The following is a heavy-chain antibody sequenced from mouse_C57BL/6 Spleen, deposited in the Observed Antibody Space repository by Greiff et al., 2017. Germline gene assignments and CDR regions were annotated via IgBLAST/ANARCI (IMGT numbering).Heavy chain of an antibody. Sequence: QVQLQQSGPELVKPGASVKISCKASGYAFSSSWMNWVKQRPGKGLEWIGRIYPGDGGTNYNGKFKGKATLTADKSSSTAYMQLSSLTSEDSAVYFCARSDYYGSSFFDYWGQGTTLTVSS. CDR2: IYPGDGGT. V-gene: IGHV1-82*01. CDR3: ARSDYYGSSFFDY. J-gene: IGHJ2*01. CDR1: GYAFSSSW. D-gene: IGHD1-1*01.